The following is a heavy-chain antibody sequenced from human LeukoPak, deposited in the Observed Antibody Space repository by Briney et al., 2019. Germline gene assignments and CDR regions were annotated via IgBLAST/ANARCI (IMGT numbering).Heavy chain of an antibody. Sequence: GGSLRLSCVASGLPFSSYGMSWVRQAPGKGLEWVSGISGSGGSTYYANSVRGRFTISRDNSKNTLYLQMNSLRAEDTAVYYCAKVGAYDFWSGYYTWGQGTLVTVSS. CDR1: GLPFSSYG. CDR2: ISGSGGST. V-gene: IGHV3-23*01. J-gene: IGHJ5*02. CDR3: AKVGAYDFWSGYYT. D-gene: IGHD3-3*01.